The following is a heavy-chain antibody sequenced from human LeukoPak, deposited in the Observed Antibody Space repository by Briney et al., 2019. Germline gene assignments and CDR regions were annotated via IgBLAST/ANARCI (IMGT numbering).Heavy chain of an antibody. CDR1: GFTFRNHG. V-gene: IGHV3-33*01. J-gene: IGHJ4*02. CDR3: ARDRNFPAYYFDY. Sequence: GGSLRLSCAASGFTFRNHGMHWVRQAPGKGLEWLAVIWYDGSEKYYADSVQGRFTISRDNSKNALYLQMDSLRAEDTAVYYCARDRNFPAYYFDYWGQGALVTVSS. D-gene: IGHD1-14*01. CDR2: IWYDGSEK.